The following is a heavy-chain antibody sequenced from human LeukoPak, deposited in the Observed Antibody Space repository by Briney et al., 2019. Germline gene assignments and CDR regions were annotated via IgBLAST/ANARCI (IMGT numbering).Heavy chain of an antibody. Sequence: GGSLRLSCAASGFTFSSYSMSWVRQAPGKGLEWVANIKQDGSEKYYVDSVKGRFTISRDNAKNSLYLQMNSLRAEDTAVYYCAREIVVVPAAMRANYYYYGMDVWGQGTTVTVSS. CDR3: AREIVVVPAAMRANYYYYGMDV. CDR2: IKQDGSEK. D-gene: IGHD2-2*01. V-gene: IGHV3-7*03. J-gene: IGHJ6*02. CDR1: GFTFSSYS.